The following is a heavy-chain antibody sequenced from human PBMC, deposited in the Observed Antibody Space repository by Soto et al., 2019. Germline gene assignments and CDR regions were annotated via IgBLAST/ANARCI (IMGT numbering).Heavy chain of an antibody. CDR1: GGSISSGGYS. D-gene: IGHD3-10*01. J-gene: IGHJ6*02. Sequence: PSETLSLTCAVSGGSISSGGYSWSWIRQPPGKGLEWIGYIYHSGSTYYNPSLKSRVTMSVDTPKNQFSLKLGSVTAADTAVYYCARRGYGPGFPYYYGMDVWGQGTTVT. CDR2: IYHSGST. CDR3: ARRGYGPGFPYYYGMDV. V-gene: IGHV4-30-2*02.